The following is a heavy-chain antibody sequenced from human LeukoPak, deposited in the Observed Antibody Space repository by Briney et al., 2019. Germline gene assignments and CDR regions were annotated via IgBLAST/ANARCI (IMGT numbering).Heavy chain of an antibody. CDR2: INHSGST. J-gene: IGHJ5*02. Sequence: SETLSLTCAVYGGSFSGYYWSWIRQPPGKGLEWIGEINHSGSTNYNPSLKSRVTISVDTSKNQFSLKLSSVTAADTAVYYCARGLASGSYYFRGGGCWFDPWGQGTLVTVSS. CDR1: GGSFSGYY. V-gene: IGHV4-34*01. D-gene: IGHD1-26*01. CDR3: ARGLASGSYYFRGGGCWFDP.